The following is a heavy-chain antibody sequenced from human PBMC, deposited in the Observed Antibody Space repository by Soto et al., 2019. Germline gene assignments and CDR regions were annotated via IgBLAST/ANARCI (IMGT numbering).Heavy chain of an antibody. CDR1: GFTFSDYY. V-gene: IGHV3-11*01. Sequence: QVQLVESGGGLVKPGGSLRLSCAASGFTFSDYYMSWIRQAPGKGLEWVSYISSSGSTIYYADSVKGRFTISRDNAKNSLYLQMNSLRAEDTAVYYCARVGWLWFGELFATHQNYYMDVWGKGTTVTVSS. D-gene: IGHD3-10*01. CDR2: ISSSGSTI. J-gene: IGHJ6*03. CDR3: ARVGWLWFGELFATHQNYYMDV.